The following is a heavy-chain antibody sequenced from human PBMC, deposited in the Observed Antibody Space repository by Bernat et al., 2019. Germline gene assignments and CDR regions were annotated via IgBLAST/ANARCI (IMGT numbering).Heavy chain of an antibody. V-gene: IGHV3-66*01. J-gene: IGHJ6*02. D-gene: IGHD2-2*01. CDR3: AKDQYCSSTSCYFMYYGMDV. CDR2: IYSGGST. CDR1: GFTVSSNY. Sequence: EVQLVESGGGLVQPGGSLRLSCAASGFTVSSNYMSWVRQAPGKGLEWVSVIYSGGSTYYADSVKGRFTISRDNSKNTLYLQMNSLRAEDTAVYYCAKDQYCSSTSCYFMYYGMDVWGQGTTVTVSS.